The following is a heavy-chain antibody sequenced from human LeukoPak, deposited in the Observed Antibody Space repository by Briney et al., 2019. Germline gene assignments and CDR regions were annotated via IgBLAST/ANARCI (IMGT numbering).Heavy chain of an antibody. CDR1: GGSISSYY. CDR2: IYTSGST. Sequence: PSETLSLTCTVSGGSISSYYWSWIRQPAGKGLEWIGRIYTSGSTNYNPSLKSRVTMSVDTSKNQFSLKLSSVTAADAAVYYCAGDGKEAIGYYYYMDVWGKGTTVTVSS. J-gene: IGHJ6*03. CDR3: AGDGKEAIGYYYYMDV. D-gene: IGHD2-2*02. V-gene: IGHV4-4*07.